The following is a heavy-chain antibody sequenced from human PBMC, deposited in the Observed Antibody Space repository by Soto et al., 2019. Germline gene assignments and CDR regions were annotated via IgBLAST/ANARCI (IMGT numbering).Heavy chain of an antibody. Sequence: VQLVESGGGLIQPGGSLRLSCAASGFTVSNNHMTWVRQAAGKGLELVSFVHGGGSTSYADSVKGRFTISRDNSKNTLYLQMDSLRAEDTAIYYCAGRLTTAASLDYWGQGNLVTVSS. J-gene: IGHJ4*02. CDR1: GFTVSNNH. D-gene: IGHD3-16*01. V-gene: IGHV3-53*01. CDR3: AGRLTTAASLDY. CDR2: VHGGGST.